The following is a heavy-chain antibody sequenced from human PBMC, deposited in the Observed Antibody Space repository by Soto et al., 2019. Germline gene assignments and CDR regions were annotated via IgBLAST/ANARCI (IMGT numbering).Heavy chain of an antibody. V-gene: IGHV1-3*01. CDR2: INAGNGNT. CDR1: GYTFTSYA. Sequence: ASVTVSCTASGYTFTSYAMHWVRQAPGQRLEWMGWINAGNGNTKYSQKFQGRVTITRDTSASTAYMELSSLRSEDTAVYYCANNNLDTAMVTYYNYMDVWGKGTAVTVSS. J-gene: IGHJ6*03. D-gene: IGHD5-18*01. CDR3: ANNNLDTAMVTYYNYMDV.